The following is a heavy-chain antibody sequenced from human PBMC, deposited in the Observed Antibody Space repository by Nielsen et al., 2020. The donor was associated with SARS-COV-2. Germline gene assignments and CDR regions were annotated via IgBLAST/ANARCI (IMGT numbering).Heavy chain of an antibody. J-gene: IGHJ3*02. CDR2: IYYSGST. Sequence: SETLSLTCTVSGGSISSYYWSWIRQPPGKGLEWIGYIYYSGSTNYNPSLKSRVTISVDTSKNQFSLKLSSVTAADTAVYYCARRGLGYCSSTSCFDDAFDIWGQGTMVTVSS. CDR1: GGSISSYY. V-gene: IGHV4-59*01. CDR3: ARRGLGYCSSTSCFDDAFDI. D-gene: IGHD2-2*01.